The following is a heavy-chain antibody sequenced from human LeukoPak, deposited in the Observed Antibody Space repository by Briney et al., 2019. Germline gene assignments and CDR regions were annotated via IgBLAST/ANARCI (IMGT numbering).Heavy chain of an antibody. CDR3: ARGFPPYFDY. CDR2: ISSSGSTI. V-gene: IGHV3-11*01. CDR1: GFTFDTYA. Sequence: GGSLRLSCAASGFTFDTYALSWVRRAPGKGLEWVSYISSSGSTIYYADSVKGRFTISRDNAKNSLYLQMNSLRAEDTAVYYCARGFPPYFDYWGQGTLVTVSS. J-gene: IGHJ4*02.